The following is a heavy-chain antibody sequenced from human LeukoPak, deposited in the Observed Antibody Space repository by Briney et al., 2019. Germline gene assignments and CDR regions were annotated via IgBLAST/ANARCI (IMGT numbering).Heavy chain of an antibody. J-gene: IGHJ5*02. CDR3: AKGLTMVRGVANWFVP. V-gene: IGHV1-2*02. CDR2: IYPNSGGT. CDR1: GYTFTGYY. Sequence: GASVKVSCKGSGYTFTGYYMHWVRDGPGQGLEWMWWIYPNSGGTNYSQKFQGRVTMTRDTSISTAYMELSRLRSYDTAAYYCAKGLTMVRGVANWFVPWGQGTLVTVFS. D-gene: IGHD3-10*01.